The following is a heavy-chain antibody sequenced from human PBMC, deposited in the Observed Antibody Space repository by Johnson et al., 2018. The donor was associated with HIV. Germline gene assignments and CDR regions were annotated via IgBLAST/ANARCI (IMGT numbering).Heavy chain of an antibody. J-gene: IGHJ3*02. Sequence: EVQLVESGGGLVQPGGSLKLSCAASGFTFSGSAMHWVRQASGKGLEWVGCIRSRANSYATAYAASVKGRFTISRDDSKNTAYLQMKSLKTEDTAVYYCTVHSEERTDHDAFDIWGQGTMVTVSS. CDR1: GFTFSGSA. CDR2: IRSRANSYAT. D-gene: IGHD1-1*01. V-gene: IGHV3-73*02. CDR3: TVHSEERTDHDAFDI.